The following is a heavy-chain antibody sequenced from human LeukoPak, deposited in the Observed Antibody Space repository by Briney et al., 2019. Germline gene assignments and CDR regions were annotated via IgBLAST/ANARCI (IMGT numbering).Heavy chain of an antibody. CDR3: AKGKGSSGWYD. CDR1: GFTFSSYA. Sequence: GGPLRLSCAASGFTFSSYAMSWVRQAPGKGLEWVSAISGSGGSTYYADSVKGRFTISRDDSKNTLYLQMNSLRAEDTAVYYCAKGKGSSGWYDWGQGTLVTVSS. D-gene: IGHD6-19*01. CDR2: ISGSGGST. J-gene: IGHJ4*02. V-gene: IGHV3-23*01.